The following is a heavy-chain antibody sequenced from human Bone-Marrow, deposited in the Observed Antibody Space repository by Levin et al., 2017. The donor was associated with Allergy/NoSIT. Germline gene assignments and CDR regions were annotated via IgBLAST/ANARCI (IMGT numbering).Heavy chain of an antibody. CDR3: AREEAYYGSGSYYPPFDY. CDR2: IWYDGSNK. D-gene: IGHD3-10*01. Sequence: GGSLRLSCAASGFTFSSYGMHWVRQAPGKGLEWVAVIWYDGSNKYYADSVKGRFTISRDNSKNTLYLQMNSLRAEDTAVYYCAREEAYYGSGSYYPPFDYWGQGTLVTVSS. CDR1: GFTFSSYG. J-gene: IGHJ4*02. V-gene: IGHV3-33*01.